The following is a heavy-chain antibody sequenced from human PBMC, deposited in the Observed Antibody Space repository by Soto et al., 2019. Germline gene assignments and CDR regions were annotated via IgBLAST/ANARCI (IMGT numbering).Heavy chain of an antibody. V-gene: IGHV3-7*04. CDR3: ARQNKNTDCNVYYGMDV. D-gene: IGHD2-15*01. CDR2: IKQDGSDK. Sequence: EVQLVESGGGLVQPGGSLRLSCAASEFTFSNYWMSWVRQAPGKGLEWVANIKQDGSDKYYVDSVKGRFTISRDNDQNSLFLQMNSLRADDTAVYYCARQNKNTDCNVYYGMDVWGQGTTVTVSS. CDR1: EFTFSNYW. J-gene: IGHJ6*02.